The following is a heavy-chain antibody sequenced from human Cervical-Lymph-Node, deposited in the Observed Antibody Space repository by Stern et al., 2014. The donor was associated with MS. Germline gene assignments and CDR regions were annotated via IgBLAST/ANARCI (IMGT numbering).Heavy chain of an antibody. V-gene: IGHV3-30*18. J-gene: IGHJ6*02. Sequence: VQLVESGGGVVQPGRSLRLSCAASGFTFSSYGMHWVRQAPGKGLEWVAGISYDGSNQYYADSVKVRFTISRDNSKNTLYLQMNSLRAEDTAVYYCAKDLGGSYYHYYYGMDVWGQGTTVTVSS. D-gene: IGHD1-26*01. CDR3: AKDLGGSYYHYYYGMDV. CDR1: GFTFSSYG. CDR2: ISYDGSNQ.